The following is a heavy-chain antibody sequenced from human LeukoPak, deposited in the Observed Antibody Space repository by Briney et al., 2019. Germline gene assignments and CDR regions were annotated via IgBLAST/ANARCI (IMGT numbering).Heavy chain of an antibody. D-gene: IGHD3-10*01. Sequence: ASVKVSCKASGYTFTSYGISWVRQAPGQGLEWMGWISAYNGNTNYAQKLQGRVTMTTDTSTSTAYMELRSLRSDDTAVYYCARDTMVRGVIIPHFDYWGQGTRVTVSS. CDR3: ARDTMVRGVIIPHFDY. V-gene: IGHV1-18*01. CDR2: ISAYNGNT. J-gene: IGHJ4*02. CDR1: GYTFTSYG.